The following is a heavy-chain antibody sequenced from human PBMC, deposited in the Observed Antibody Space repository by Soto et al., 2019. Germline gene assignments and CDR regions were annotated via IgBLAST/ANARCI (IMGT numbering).Heavy chain of an antibody. CDR2: ISSSSSYI. D-gene: IGHD2-2*02. Sequence: EVQLVESGGGLVKPGGSLRLSCAASGFTFSSYSMNWVRQAPGKGLEWVSSISSSSSYIYYADSVKGRFTISRDNAKNSLYLQMNSLRAEDTAVYYCARDLGYCSSTSCYTYYGMDVWGQGTTVTVSS. CDR1: GFTFSSYS. J-gene: IGHJ6*02. CDR3: ARDLGYCSSTSCYTYYGMDV. V-gene: IGHV3-21*01.